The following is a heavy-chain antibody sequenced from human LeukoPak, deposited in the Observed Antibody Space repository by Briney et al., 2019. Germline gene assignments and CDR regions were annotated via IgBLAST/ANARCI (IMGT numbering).Heavy chain of an antibody. CDR1: GYTFTSYG. Sequence: ASVKVSCKASGYTFTSYGISWVRQAPGQGLEWMGWISAYNGNTDYAQKLQGRVTMATDTSTSTAHMELRSLRSDDTAVYYCARNRGYSYGYGDYWGQGTLVTVSS. CDR2: ISAYNGNT. J-gene: IGHJ4*02. CDR3: ARNRGYSYGYGDY. V-gene: IGHV1-18*01. D-gene: IGHD5-18*01.